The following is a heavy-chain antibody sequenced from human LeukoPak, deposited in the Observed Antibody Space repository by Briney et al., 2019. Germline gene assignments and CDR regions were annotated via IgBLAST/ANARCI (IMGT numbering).Heavy chain of an antibody. D-gene: IGHD2-15*01. CDR2: ISYDGSNK. CDR1: GFTFSSYA. J-gene: IGHJ4*02. CDR3: ARDVPGYCSGGSCPHFDY. V-gene: IGHV3-30*04. Sequence: GGSLRLSCAASGFTFSSYAMHWVRQAPGKGLEWVAVISYDGSNKYYADSVKGRFTISRDNSKNTLYLQMNSLRAEDTAVYYCARDVPGYCSGGSCPHFDYWGQGTLVTVSS.